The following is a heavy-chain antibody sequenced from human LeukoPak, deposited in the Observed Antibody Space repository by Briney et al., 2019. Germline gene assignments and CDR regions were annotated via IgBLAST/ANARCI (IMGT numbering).Heavy chain of an antibody. CDR2: IKSKTDGGTT. Sequence: GGSLRLSCAASGFTFSNAWMRWVRQAPGTGLEWVGRIKSKTDGGTTDSDSPVKGRFPISRDDSKNTLYLQMNSLKTEDTAVYYCTTGATMVRGVIGYWGQGTLVTVSS. CDR1: GFTFSNAW. CDR3: TTGATMVRGVIGY. V-gene: IGHV3-15*01. D-gene: IGHD3-10*01. J-gene: IGHJ4*02.